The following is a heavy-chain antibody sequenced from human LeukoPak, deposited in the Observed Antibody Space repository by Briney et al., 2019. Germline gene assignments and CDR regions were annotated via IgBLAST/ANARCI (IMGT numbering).Heavy chain of an antibody. J-gene: IGHJ6*03. CDR2: IYQSGST. Sequence: PSETLSLTCTVSGGSISSGGYYWSWIRQPPGKGLEWIGYIYQSGSTYYNPSLKSRVTISLDKSKNQFSLKLNSVTAADTAVYYCARAEVGATLYYYYYMDVWGKGTTVTVSS. CDR1: GGSISSGGYY. V-gene: IGHV4-30-2*01. CDR3: ARAEVGATLYYYYYMDV. D-gene: IGHD1-26*01.